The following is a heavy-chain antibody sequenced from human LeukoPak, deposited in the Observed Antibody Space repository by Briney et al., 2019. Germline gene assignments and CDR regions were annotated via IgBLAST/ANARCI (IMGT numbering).Heavy chain of an antibody. V-gene: IGHV3-7*03. CDR3: AKDYGSWPYYLDY. J-gene: IGHJ4*02. D-gene: IGHD6-13*01. CDR2: IKQDGSEK. CDR1: GFTFSSYW. Sequence: PGGSLRLSCAASGFTFSSYWMSWVRQAPGKGLEWVANIKQDGSEKYYVDSVKGRFTISRDNSKKTLYLQMNSLRAEDTAVYYCAKDYGSWPYYLDYWGQGTLVTVSS.